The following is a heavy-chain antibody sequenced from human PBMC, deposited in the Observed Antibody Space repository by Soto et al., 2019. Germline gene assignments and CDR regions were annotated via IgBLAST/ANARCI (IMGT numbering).Heavy chain of an antibody. Sequence: GASVKVSCKASGFTFTSSAVQWVRQARGQRLEWIGWIVVGSGNTNYAQKFQERVTITRDMSTSTAYMELSSLRSEDTAVYYCAADDPYSGSYLAGYWGQGTLVTVSS. J-gene: IGHJ4*02. D-gene: IGHD1-26*01. CDR3: AADDPYSGSYLAGY. CDR1: GFTFTSSA. CDR2: IVVGSGNT. V-gene: IGHV1-58*01.